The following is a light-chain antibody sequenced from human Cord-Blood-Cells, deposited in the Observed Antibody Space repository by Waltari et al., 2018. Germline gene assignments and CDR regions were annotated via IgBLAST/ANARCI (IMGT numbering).Light chain of an antibody. Sequence: QSALTQPASVSGSPGQSITISCTGTSSDVGGYNYVSWYQTHPGKAPKLMIYEVSNLPSGVSNRFSGSKSGNTASLTISGLQAEDEADYYCSSYTSSSTYVFGTGTKVTVL. J-gene: IGLJ1*01. CDR3: SSYTSSSTYV. V-gene: IGLV2-14*01. CDR2: EVS. CDR1: SSDVGGYNY.